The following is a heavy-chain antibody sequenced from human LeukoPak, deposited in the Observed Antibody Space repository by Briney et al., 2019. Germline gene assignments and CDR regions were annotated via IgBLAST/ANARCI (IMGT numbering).Heavy chain of an antibody. D-gene: IGHD6-6*01. CDR1: EGTFSSYA. CDR3: ARSISSSSRWWFDY. J-gene: IGHJ5*01. Sequence: VASVKVSCKASEGTFSSYAINWVRQAPGQGLEWMGGIIPIFGTANYAQKFQGRVTITADESTSTAYMELSSLRSEDTAVYYCARSISSSSRWWFDYWGQGTLVIVSS. V-gene: IGHV1-69*13. CDR2: IIPIFGTA.